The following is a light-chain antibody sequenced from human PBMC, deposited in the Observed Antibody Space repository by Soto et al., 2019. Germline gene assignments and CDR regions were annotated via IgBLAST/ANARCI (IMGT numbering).Light chain of an antibody. Sequence: EIVLTQSPGTLSLSPGETATLSCRASQTIANIFLAWYQQKPGQAPRLLIYGGSNRAAGIPDRFSGSGSGTDFTLTISRLEPEDFAVFYCHQYGTSGTFGQGTKVEIK. J-gene: IGKJ1*01. CDR2: GGS. CDR1: QTIANIF. CDR3: HQYGTSGT. V-gene: IGKV3-20*01.